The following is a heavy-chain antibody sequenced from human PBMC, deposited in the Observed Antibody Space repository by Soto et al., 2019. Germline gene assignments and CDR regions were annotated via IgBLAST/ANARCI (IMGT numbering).Heavy chain of an antibody. V-gene: IGHV5-51*01. CDR1: GYSFTSYC. CDR2: IYPGDSDT. J-gene: IGHJ4*02. D-gene: IGHD2-2*02. CDR3: GRLGSCSSTTCYRGAGGLDY. Sequence: AESLNISCNGSGYSFTSYCIGWVRQMPGKGLWWMGIIYPGDSDTRYNPSFQGQVTISVDKSISTAYLQWSSLKASDTAMYYCGRLGSCSSTTCYRGAGGLDYWGQGTLVTVSS.